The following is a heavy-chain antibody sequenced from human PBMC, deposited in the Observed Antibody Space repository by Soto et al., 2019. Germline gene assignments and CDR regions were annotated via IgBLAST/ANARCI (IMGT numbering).Heavy chain of an antibody. Sequence: SETLSLTCTVSGGSISSYYWSWIRQPPGKGLEWIGYIYYSGSTNYNPSLKSRVTISVDTSKNQFSLKLSSVTAADTAVYYCARGGGAIFGIPHYYYYYLDVWGKGTTVTVSS. D-gene: IGHD3-3*01. J-gene: IGHJ6*03. CDR1: GGSISSYY. CDR3: ARGGGAIFGIPHYYYYYLDV. V-gene: IGHV4-59*01. CDR2: IYYSGST.